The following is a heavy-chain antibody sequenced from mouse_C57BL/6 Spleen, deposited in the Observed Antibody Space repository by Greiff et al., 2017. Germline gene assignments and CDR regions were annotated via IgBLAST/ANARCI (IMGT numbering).Heavy chain of an antibody. CDR3: ARFLVTPWYFDV. CDR2: IDPSDSYT. CDR1: GYTFTSYW. Sequence: QVQLQQPGAELVRPGTSVKLSCKASGYTFTSYWMHWVKQRPGQGLEWIGVIDPSDSYTNYNQKFKGKATLTVDTSSSTAYMRLSSLTSEDSAVYYCARFLVTPWYFDVWGTGTTVTVSS. V-gene: IGHV1-59*01. D-gene: IGHD2-2*01. J-gene: IGHJ1*03.